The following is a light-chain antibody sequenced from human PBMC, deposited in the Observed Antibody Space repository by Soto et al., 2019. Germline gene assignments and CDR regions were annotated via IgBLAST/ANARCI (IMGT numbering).Light chain of an antibody. CDR1: SSDVGGYNY. CDR2: DVS. J-gene: IGLJ1*01. CDR3: SSYTRSSFYV. Sequence: QSALTQPASVSGSPGQSITISCTGTSSDVGGYNYVSWYQQHPGKAPKLMIYDVSNRPSGVSNRFSGSKSGNTASLTISGXXXXXXXXXYCSSYTRSSFYVFGTGTKLTVL. V-gene: IGLV2-14*01.